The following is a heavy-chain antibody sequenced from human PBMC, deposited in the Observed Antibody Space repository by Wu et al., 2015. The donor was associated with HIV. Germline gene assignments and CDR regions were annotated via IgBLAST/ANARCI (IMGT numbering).Heavy chain of an antibody. CDR3: ARGDRFSYYYGLDAFNI. D-gene: IGHD3-10*01. CDR1: GYSFTDYY. J-gene: IGHJ3*02. CDR2: INPSGGAI. V-gene: IGHV1-46*01. Sequence: QVQLVQSGAEVKKPGASVKFYCKASGYSFTDYYIHWVRQAPGQGLEWMGLINPSGGAIIYAQKFQGRVTMTRDTSTSTVYMDLSSLRSEDTATYYCARGDRFSYYYGLDAFNIWGQGTMLTVSS.